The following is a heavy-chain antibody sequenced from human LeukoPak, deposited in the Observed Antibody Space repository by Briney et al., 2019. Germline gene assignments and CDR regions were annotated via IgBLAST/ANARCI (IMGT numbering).Heavy chain of an antibody. CDR3: ARDSGSYYRRSDAFDI. D-gene: IGHD1-26*01. V-gene: IGHV3-48*01. Sequence: GGSLRLSCAASGFTFSSYSMNWVRQAPGKGLEWVSYISSSSSTIYYADSVKGRFTISRDNAKNSLYLQMNSLRAEDTAVYYCARDSGSYYRRSDAFDIWGQGTMVTVSS. CDR2: ISSSSSTI. CDR1: GFTFSSYS. J-gene: IGHJ3*02.